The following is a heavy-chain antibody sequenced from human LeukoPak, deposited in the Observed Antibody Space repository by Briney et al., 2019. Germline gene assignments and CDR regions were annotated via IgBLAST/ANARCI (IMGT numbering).Heavy chain of an antibody. CDR3: ARGKLHYPYNWFDP. V-gene: IGHV4-4*07. Sequence: SETLSLTCTVSGGSISSYYWSWIRQPAGKGLEWIGRIYTSGSTNYNPSLKSRVTMSVDTSKNQFSLKLSFVTAADTAVYYCARGKLHYPYNWFDPWGQGTLVTVSS. CDR2: IYTSGST. D-gene: IGHD1-7*01. J-gene: IGHJ5*02. CDR1: GGSISSYY.